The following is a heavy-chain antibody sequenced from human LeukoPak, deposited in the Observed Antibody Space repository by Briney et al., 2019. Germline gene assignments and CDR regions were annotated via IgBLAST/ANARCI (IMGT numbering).Heavy chain of an antibody. J-gene: IGHJ4*02. CDR2: IYYSGST. Sequence: TLSLTCTVSGGSISSGDYYRSWIRQPPGKGLEWIGYIYYSGSTYYNPSLKSRVTISVDTSKNKFSLKLSSVTAADTAVYYCARFLKRRRYCSSTSCLPYFDYWGQGTLVTVSS. D-gene: IGHD2-2*01. CDR1: GGSISSGDYY. CDR3: ARFLKRRRYCSSTSCLPYFDY. V-gene: IGHV4-30-4*08.